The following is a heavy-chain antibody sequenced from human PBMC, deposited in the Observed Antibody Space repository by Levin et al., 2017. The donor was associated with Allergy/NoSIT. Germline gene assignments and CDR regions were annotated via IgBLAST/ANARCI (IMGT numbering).Heavy chain of an antibody. CDR1: GGSISSYY. CDR3: ARGGIVVVPAAIHDAFDI. J-gene: IGHJ3*02. CDR2: IYYSGST. Sequence: SETLSLTCTVSGGSISSYYWSWIRQPPGKGLEWIGYIYYSGSTNYNPSLKSRVTISVDTSKNQFSLKLSSVTAADTAVYYCARGGIVVVPAAIHDAFDIWGQGTMVTVSS. V-gene: IGHV4-59*01. D-gene: IGHD2-2*01.